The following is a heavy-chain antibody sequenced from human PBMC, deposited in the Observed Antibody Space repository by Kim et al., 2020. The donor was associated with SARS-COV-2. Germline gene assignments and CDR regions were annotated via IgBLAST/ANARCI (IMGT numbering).Heavy chain of an antibody. J-gene: IGHJ6*02. D-gene: IGHD2-2*01. Sequence: GGSLRLSCAASGFTFSSYWMSWVRQAPGKGLEWVANIKQDGSEKYYVDSVKGRFTISRDNAKNSLYLQMNSLRAEDTAVYYCARGGGIIVVVPAAIGDPYGMDVWGQGTTVTVSS. V-gene: IGHV3-7*03. CDR2: IKQDGSEK. CDR1: GFTFSSYW. CDR3: ARGGGIIVVVPAAIGDPYGMDV.